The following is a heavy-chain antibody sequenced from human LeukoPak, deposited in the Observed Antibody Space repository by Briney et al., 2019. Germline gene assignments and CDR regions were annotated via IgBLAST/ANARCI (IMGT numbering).Heavy chain of an antibody. CDR1: GGTFSSYA. CDR3: ARSGSYGGTIDY. CDR2: IIPIFGTA. Sequence: SVKVSCKASGGTFSSYAISWVRQAPGQGLEWMGGIIPIFGTANYAQKFQGRVTITTDESTSTAYMELSSLRSEDTAVYYCARSGSYGGTIDYWGQGTLVTVSS. J-gene: IGHJ4*02. D-gene: IGHD1-26*01. V-gene: IGHV1-69*05.